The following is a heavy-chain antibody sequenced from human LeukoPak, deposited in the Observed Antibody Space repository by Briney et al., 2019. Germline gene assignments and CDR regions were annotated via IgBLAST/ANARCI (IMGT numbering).Heavy chain of an antibody. CDR1: GGSFSGYY. CDR2: INHSGST. V-gene: IGHV4-34*01. J-gene: IGHJ4*02. Sequence: PPETLSLTCAVYGGSFSGYYWSWIRQPPGKGLEWVGEINHSGSTNYNPSLKSRVTISVDTSKNQFSLKLSSVTAADTAVYYCARRYCSGGSCYFDYWGQGTLVTVSS. D-gene: IGHD2-15*01. CDR3: ARRYCSGGSCYFDY.